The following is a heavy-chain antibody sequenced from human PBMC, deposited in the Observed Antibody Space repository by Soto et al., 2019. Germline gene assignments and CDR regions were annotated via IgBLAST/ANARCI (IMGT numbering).Heavy chain of an antibody. CDR2: ISGSGGST. CDR3: AKLRPETGDALWFDP. Sequence: GGSLRLSCAASGFTFSSYAMSWVLQAPGKGLEWVSAISGSGGSTYYADSVKGRFTISRDNSKNTLYLQMNSLRAEDTAVYYCAKLRPETGDALWFDPWGQGTLVTVSS. CDR1: GFTFSSYA. V-gene: IGHV3-23*01. D-gene: IGHD7-27*01. J-gene: IGHJ5*02.